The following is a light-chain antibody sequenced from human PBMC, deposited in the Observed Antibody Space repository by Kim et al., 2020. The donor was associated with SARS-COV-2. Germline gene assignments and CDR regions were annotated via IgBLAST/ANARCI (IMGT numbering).Light chain of an antibody. J-gene: IGKJ2*01. CDR2: AAS. CDR3: QHYGTSSYT. Sequence: EIVLTQSPGTLSLSPGERATLSCRASQSVGSNYLAWYQQKPGQPPRILIYAASSRATGIPDRFSGSGSGTDFTLTISRLEPEDFAVFYCQHYGTSSYTFGQGTKLEI. V-gene: IGKV3-20*01. CDR1: QSVGSNY.